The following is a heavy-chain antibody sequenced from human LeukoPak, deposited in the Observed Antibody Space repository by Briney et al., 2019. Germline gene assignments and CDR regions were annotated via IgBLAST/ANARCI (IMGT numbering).Heavy chain of an antibody. CDR2: IIPIFGTA. V-gene: IGHV1-69*06. CDR3: AREGVGVEMATSY. Sequence: EASVKVSCKASGGTFSSYAISWVRQAPGQGLEWMGGIIPIFGTANYAQKFQGRVTITADKSTSTAYMELSSLRSEDTAVYYCAREGVGVEMATSYWGQGTLVTVSS. D-gene: IGHD5-24*01. J-gene: IGHJ4*02. CDR1: GGTFSSYA.